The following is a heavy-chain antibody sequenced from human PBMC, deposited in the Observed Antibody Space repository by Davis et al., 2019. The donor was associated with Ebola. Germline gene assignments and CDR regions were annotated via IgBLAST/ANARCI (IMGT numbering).Heavy chain of an antibody. Sequence: SDPLSPTFPPHGGSFSGYYWSWIRQLPGKGLGWTGELNHSGSTNYNPSLKSRVTISVDTSKNQFSLKLSSATAADTAVYYCAREVGWTSYYGMDVWGQGTTVTVSS. V-gene: IGHV4-34*01. J-gene: IGHJ6*02. CDR2: LNHSGST. CDR1: GGSFSGYY. CDR3: AREVGWTSYYGMDV. D-gene: IGHD6-19*01.